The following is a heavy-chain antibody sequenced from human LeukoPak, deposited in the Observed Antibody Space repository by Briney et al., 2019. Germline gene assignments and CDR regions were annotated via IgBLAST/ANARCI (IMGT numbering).Heavy chain of an antibody. V-gene: IGHV1-46*01. CDR1: GYTFTSYY. Sequence: GASVTVSCKASGYTFTSYYMHWVRQAPGQGLEWMGIINPSGGSTSYAQNFQGRVTMTRDTSTSTVYMELSSLRSEDTAVYYCARDQIYIAVATIYYYYGMDVWGQGTTVTVSS. CDR2: INPSGGST. CDR3: ARDQIYIAVATIYYYYGMDV. J-gene: IGHJ6*02. D-gene: IGHD6-19*01.